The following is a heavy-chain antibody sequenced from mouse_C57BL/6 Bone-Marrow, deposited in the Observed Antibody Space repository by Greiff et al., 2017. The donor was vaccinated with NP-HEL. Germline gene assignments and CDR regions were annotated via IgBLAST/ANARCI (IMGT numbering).Heavy chain of an antibody. CDR3: ARLYYYGSSYWYFDV. J-gene: IGHJ1*03. V-gene: IGHV15-2*01. CDR1: DSEVFPIAY. Sequence: VQLQQSGSELRSPGSSVKLSCKDFDSEVFPIAYMSWVRQKPGHGFEWIGGILPSIGRTIYGEKFEDKATLDADTLSNTAYLELNSLTSEDSAIYYCARLYYYGSSYWYFDVWGTGTTVTVSS. CDR2: ILPSIGRT. D-gene: IGHD1-1*01.